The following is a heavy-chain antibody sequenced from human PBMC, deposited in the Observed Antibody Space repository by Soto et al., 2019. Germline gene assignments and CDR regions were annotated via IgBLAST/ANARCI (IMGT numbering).Heavy chain of an antibody. V-gene: IGHV1-18*01. Sequence: QVQLVQSGAEVKKPGASVKVSCKASGYTFTNFGISWVRQAPGQGLEWMGWISAYNGNTNYAQNFQGRVTMTTDTSTSTAYTGLRSLRSDATAVYYFARGGTPIDSWGQGPLVTVSS. CDR3: ARGGTPIDS. CDR1: GYTFTNFG. J-gene: IGHJ4*02. D-gene: IGHD3-16*01. CDR2: ISAYNGNT.